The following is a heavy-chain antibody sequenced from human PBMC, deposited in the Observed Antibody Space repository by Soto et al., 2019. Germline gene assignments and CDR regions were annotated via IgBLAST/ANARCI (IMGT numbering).Heavy chain of an antibody. CDR2: ISASGDIT. J-gene: IGHJ6*03. V-gene: IGHV3-23*01. CDR1: GFTFSRYA. D-gene: IGHD2-2*02. CDR3: AKRSVVIPTAIAGYFYMDV. Sequence: EVQLLESGGGLIQPGGSLRLSCVGSGFTFSRYAMSWVRQAPGKGLEWVSVISASGDITYNADSVKGRFTISRDNSKNTVYLQMTSLRGEDTAVYYCAKRSVVIPTAIAGYFYMDVWGKGTSVTVSS.